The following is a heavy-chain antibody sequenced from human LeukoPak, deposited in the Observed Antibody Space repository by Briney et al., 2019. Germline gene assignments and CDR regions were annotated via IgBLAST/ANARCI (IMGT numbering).Heavy chain of an antibody. CDR2: ISGNSRYI. CDR3: AREDYALDM. CDR1: GFTFSSYS. Sequence: GGSLRLSCAASGFTFSSYSMNWVRQAPGKGLEWVSSISGNSRYIYYADSVKGRFTISRDNAKNSLFLQMNSLGAEDTAVYYCAREDYALDMWGQGTVVTVSS. J-gene: IGHJ3*02. V-gene: IGHV3-21*01.